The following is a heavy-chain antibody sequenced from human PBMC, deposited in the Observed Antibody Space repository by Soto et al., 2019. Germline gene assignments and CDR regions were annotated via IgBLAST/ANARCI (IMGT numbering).Heavy chain of an antibody. CDR2: IYHSGST. Sequence: QLQLQESGSGLVKPSQTLSLTCAVSGGSISSGGYSWSWIRQPPGKGLEWIGYIYHSGSTYYNPSLKSRVTILVDRSKNQCSLKLSSVTAADTAVYYCARVIAAADTISVWFDPWGQGTLVTVSS. CDR1: GGSISSGGYS. V-gene: IGHV4-30-2*01. CDR3: ARVIAAADTISVWFDP. D-gene: IGHD6-13*01. J-gene: IGHJ5*02.